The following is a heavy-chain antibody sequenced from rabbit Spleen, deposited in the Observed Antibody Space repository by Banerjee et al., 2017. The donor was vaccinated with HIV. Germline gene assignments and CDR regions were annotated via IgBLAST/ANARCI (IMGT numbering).Heavy chain of an antibody. CDR2: IYADGSGSA. J-gene: IGHJ4*01. D-gene: IGHD2-1*01. CDR1: GFSFSSSYY. V-gene: IGHV1S45*01. Sequence: QEQLEESGGDLVKPEGSLTLTCTASGFSFSSSYYMCWVRQAPGKGLECIACIYADGSGSAYYASWAKGRFTISKTSSTTVTLQMTTLTAADTATYFCARGSATMTMVIIGFYLSLWGPGTLVTVS. CDR3: ARGSATMTMVIIGFYLSL.